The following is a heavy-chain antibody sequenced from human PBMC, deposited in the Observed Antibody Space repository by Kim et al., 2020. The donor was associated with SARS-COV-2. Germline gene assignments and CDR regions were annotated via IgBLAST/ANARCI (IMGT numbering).Heavy chain of an antibody. D-gene: IGHD6-25*01. J-gene: IGHJ6*02. Sequence: ASVKVSCKASGYTFTSYGISWVRQAPGQGLEWMGWISAYNENTNYAQKLQGRVTMTTDTSTSTAYMELRSLRSDDTAVYYCARDKGVGAAAPYYYYGMDVWGQGTTVTVSS. V-gene: IGHV1-18*01. CDR3: ARDKGVGAAAPYYYYGMDV. CDR1: GYTFTSYG. CDR2: ISAYNENT.